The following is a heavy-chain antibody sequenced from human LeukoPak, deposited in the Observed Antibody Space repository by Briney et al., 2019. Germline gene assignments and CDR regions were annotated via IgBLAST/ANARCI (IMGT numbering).Heavy chain of an antibody. Sequence: SETLSLTCAVYGGSFSGYYWSWIRQPPGKGLEWLGEINHSGSTNYNPSLKSRVPISVGTSKNQFSLKLSSVTAADTAVYYCATCSTSCYRKKNGMDVWGKGTTVTVSS. CDR1: GGSFSGYY. V-gene: IGHV4-34*01. CDR3: ATCSTSCYRKKNGMDV. D-gene: IGHD2-2*01. CDR2: INHSGST. J-gene: IGHJ6*04.